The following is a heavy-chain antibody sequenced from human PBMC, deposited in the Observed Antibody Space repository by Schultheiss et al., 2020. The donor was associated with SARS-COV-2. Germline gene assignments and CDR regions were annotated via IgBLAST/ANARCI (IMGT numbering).Heavy chain of an antibody. Sequence: SVKVSCKASGGTFSSYAISWVRQAPGQGLEWMGGIIPIFGTANYAQKFQGRVTITADESTSTAYMELSSLRSEDTAVYYCARGRVGANYYYYYMDVWGKGTTVTVSS. V-gene: IGHV1-69*13. D-gene: IGHD3-16*01. CDR1: GGTFSSYA. J-gene: IGHJ6*03. CDR3: ARGRVGANYYYYYMDV. CDR2: IIPIFGTA.